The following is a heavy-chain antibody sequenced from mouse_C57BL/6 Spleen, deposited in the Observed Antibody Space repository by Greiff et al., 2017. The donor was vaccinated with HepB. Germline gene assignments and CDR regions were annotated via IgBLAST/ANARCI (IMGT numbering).Heavy chain of an antibody. Sequence: QVQLQQPGAELVRPGPSVKLSCKASGYTFTSYWMHWVKQRPGQGLEWIGVIDPSDSYTNYNQKFKGKATLTVDTSSSTAYMQLSSLTSEDSAVYYCARDSSLFDYWGQGTTLTVSS. V-gene: IGHV1-59*01. D-gene: IGHD3-2*01. CDR2: IDPSDSYT. J-gene: IGHJ2*01. CDR1: GYTFTSYW. CDR3: ARDSSLFDY.